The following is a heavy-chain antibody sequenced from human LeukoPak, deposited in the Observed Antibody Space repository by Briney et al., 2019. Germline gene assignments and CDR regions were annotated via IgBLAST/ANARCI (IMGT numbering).Heavy chain of an antibody. J-gene: IGHJ3*02. CDR3: AKFRGGDWLSGAFDI. CDR1: GFTFSSYA. Sequence: PGGSLTLSCAASGFTFSSYAMSWVRQAPGKGLEWVSGISRSGGSTYYTDSVKGRFTISRDNSKNMVYLKMNSLRAEDTAVYHCAKFRGGDWLSGAFDIWGQGTMLTVSP. D-gene: IGHD3/OR15-3a*01. V-gene: IGHV3-23*01. CDR2: ISRSGGST.